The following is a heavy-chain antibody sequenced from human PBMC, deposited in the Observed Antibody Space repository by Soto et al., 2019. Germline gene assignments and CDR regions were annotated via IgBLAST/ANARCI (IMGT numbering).Heavy chain of an antibody. CDR1: GFTFADYT. D-gene: IGHD5-12*01. J-gene: IGHJ4*02. CDR3: TRDGRYSGYPPPAF. CDR2: IRNKAYGGTT. V-gene: IGHV3-49*03. Sequence: PGGSMILSCTASGFTFADYTLSWFRQAPGKGLEWLGFIRNKAYGGTTEYAASVKGRFTISRDDSKSIAYLLMNSLKTEDTAMYYCTRDGRYSGYPPPAFWGQGTLVTVSS.